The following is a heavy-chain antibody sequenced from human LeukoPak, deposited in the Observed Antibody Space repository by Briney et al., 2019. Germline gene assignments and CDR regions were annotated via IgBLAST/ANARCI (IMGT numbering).Heavy chain of an antibody. D-gene: IGHD2-15*01. CDR2: ISYSGNT. CDR1: GGSISSYY. CDR3: ATRSTGVAATFDC. J-gene: IGHJ4*02. V-gene: IGHV4-59*01. Sequence: SETLSLTCSVSGGSISSYYWSWIRQPPGKGLKWIGYISYSGNTNYNPSLKSRVTISVDTSKNQFSLKLSSVTAADTAVYYCATRSTGVAATFDCWGQGALVTVSS.